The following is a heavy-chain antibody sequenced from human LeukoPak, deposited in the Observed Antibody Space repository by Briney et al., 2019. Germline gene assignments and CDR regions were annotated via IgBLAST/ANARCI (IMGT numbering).Heavy chain of an antibody. CDR2: MSGNGGVI. CDR3: ARDPRTVRI. CDR1: GFTFSVNY. D-gene: IGHD1-1*01. V-gene: IGHV3-11*04. J-gene: IGHJ4*02. Sequence: GGSLRLSCAASGFTFSVNYMTWVRHPPGKGLEWLSYMSGNGGVIQYADSVKGRFTISRDNAKNLLYLQMDSLRAEDTAIYYCARDPRTVRIWGQGTLVTVSS.